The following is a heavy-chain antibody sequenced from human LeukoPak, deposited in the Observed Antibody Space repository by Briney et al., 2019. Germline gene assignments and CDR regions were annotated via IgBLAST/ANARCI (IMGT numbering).Heavy chain of an antibody. Sequence: PPGGSLRLSCAASGFTFSSYGMHWVRQAPGKGLEWVAFIRYDGSNKYYADSVKGRFTISRDNSKNTLYLQMNSLRAEDTAVYYCANGAAAEDYDILTGSLGGYWGQGTLVTVSS. J-gene: IGHJ4*02. CDR2: IRYDGSNK. CDR1: GFTFSSYG. V-gene: IGHV3-30*02. D-gene: IGHD3-9*01. CDR3: ANGAAAEDYDILTGSLGGY.